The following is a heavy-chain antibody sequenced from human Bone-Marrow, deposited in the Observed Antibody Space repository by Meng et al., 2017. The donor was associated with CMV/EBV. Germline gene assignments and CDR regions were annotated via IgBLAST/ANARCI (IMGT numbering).Heavy chain of an antibody. CDR2: TYYRSKWYN. CDR3: ARGLADYYYGMDV. V-gene: IGHV6-1*01. J-gene: IGHJ6*02. Sequence: SCAISGDSVSSNSAAWNWIRQSPSRGLEWLGRTYYRSKWYNDYAVSVKSRVIFNADTSKNQFSLHLNSVTHEDTAVYYCARGLADYYYGMDVWGQGTTVTVSS. CDR1: GDSVSSNSAA.